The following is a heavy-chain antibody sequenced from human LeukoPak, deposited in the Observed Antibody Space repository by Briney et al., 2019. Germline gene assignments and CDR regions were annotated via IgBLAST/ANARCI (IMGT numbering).Heavy chain of an antibody. CDR1: GGSISSYY. D-gene: IGHD1-26*01. CDR2: IYSGGST. Sequence: PSETLSLTCTVSGGSISSYYWSWIRQPAGKGLEWIGRIYSGGSTNYNPSLKCRVTMSVDSSNNQFSLKLSSVTAADTAVFYCARENTGSYREFDYWGQGTLVTVSS. CDR3: ARENTGSYREFDY. J-gene: IGHJ4*02. V-gene: IGHV4-4*07.